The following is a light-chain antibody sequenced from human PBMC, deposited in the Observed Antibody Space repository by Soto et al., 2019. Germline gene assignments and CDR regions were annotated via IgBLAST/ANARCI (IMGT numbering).Light chain of an antibody. CDR3: GSYTSTDTQFV. V-gene: IGLV2-14*01. CDR1: SSDVGGYNY. CDR2: EVS. Sequence: QSVLNQPGSVSGSPGQSLTISCTGPSSDVGGYNYVSWYQQHPGKSPQLMIYEVSNRPSGVSHRFSGSKPGKTASLAISNLEAEDESDYYRGSYTSTDTQFVFGIGPK. J-gene: IGLJ1*01.